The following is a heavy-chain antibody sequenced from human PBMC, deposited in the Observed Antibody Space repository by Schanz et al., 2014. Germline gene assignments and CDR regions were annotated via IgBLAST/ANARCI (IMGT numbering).Heavy chain of an antibody. J-gene: IGHJ4*02. Sequence: EVQLLESGGGLVQPGGSLRLSCAASGFTFSSYAMSWVRQAPGKGLEWVSALTGSGTTTYYADSVKGRFTISRDNSRNTVYLQMSSLRAEDTAVYYCVKDDRGDVVVVAANYWGQGAQVIVSS. CDR3: VKDDRGDVVVVAANY. CDR2: LTGSGTTT. D-gene: IGHD2-15*01. CDR1: GFTFSSYA. V-gene: IGHV3-23*01.